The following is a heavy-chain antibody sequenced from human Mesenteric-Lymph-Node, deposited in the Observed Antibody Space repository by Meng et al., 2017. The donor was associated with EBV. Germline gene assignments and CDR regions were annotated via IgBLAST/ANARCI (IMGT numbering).Heavy chain of an antibody. CDR2: ISYSGNT. CDR3: ARALYSGYDYFD. D-gene: IGHD5-12*01. J-gene: IGHJ1*01. CDR1: GDSISGGGYS. Sequence: VPLQESGPGLVQPSQTLSLTCGVSGDSISGGGYSWSWIRQPPGKGLEWIGYISYSGNTYYNTSLKSRLTISLDTSKNQFSLKLKSVTAADTAVYYCARALYSGYDYFDWGQGTLVTVSS. V-gene: IGHV4-30-4*01.